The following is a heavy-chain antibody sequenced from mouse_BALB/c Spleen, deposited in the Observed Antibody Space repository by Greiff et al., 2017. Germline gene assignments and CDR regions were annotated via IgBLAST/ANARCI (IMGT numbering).Heavy chain of an antibody. CDR1: GYSITSDYV. Sequence: EVKLMESGPGLVKPSQSLSLTCTVTGYSITSDYVLNWIRQSPGNKLEWMGYISYSGSTSYNPSLKSRIFITRDTSKNQFFLQLNSVTTEDTATYYCARLSYWGQGTLVTVSA. V-gene: IGHV3-2*02. J-gene: IGHJ3*01. CDR3: ARLSY. CDR2: ISYSGST.